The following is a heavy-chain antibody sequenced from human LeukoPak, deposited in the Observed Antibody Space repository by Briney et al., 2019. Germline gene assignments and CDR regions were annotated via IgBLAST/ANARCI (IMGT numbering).Heavy chain of an antibody. D-gene: IGHD2-15*01. CDR3: ARVRVVVAASDAFDI. CDR1: GGSFSGYY. CDR2: INHSGST. V-gene: IGHV4-34*01. J-gene: IGHJ3*02. Sequence: SETLSLTCAVYGGSFSGYYWSWTRQPPGKGLEWIGEINHSGSTNYNPSLKSRVTISVDTSKNQFSLKLSSVTAADTAVYYCARVRVVVAASDAFDIWGQGTMVTVSS.